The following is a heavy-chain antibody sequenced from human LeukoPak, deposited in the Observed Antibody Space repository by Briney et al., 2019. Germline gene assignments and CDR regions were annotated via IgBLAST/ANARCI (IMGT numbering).Heavy chain of an antibody. Sequence: GGSLRLSCAASGSTFRSSAMSSGPDGPGNGLEWVAAISGSGGSTYYADSVKGRFTISRDNSKNTLYLQMNSLRAEDTAVYYCAKPPYGSGSFDYWGQGTLVTVSS. CDR2: ISGSGGST. CDR3: AKPPYGSGSFDY. D-gene: IGHD3-10*01. V-gene: IGHV3-23*01. CDR1: GSTFRSSA. J-gene: IGHJ4*02.